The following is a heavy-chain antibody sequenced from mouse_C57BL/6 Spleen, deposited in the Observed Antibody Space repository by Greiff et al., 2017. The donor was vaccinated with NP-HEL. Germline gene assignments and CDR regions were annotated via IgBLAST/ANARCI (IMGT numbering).Heavy chain of an antibody. D-gene: IGHD2-4*01. CDR1: GFTFSSYT. CDR2: ISGGGGNT. V-gene: IGHV5-9*01. CDR3: ARQYDYTYAMDY. Sequence: EVQVVESGGGLVKPGGSLKLSCAASGFTFSSYTMSWVRQTPEKRLEWVATISGGGGNTYYPDSVKGRFTISRDNAKNTLYLQMSSLRSEDTALYYCARQYDYTYAMDYWGQGTSVTVSS. J-gene: IGHJ4*01.